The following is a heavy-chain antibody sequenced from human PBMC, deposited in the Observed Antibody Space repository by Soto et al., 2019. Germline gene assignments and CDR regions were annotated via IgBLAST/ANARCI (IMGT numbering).Heavy chain of an antibody. D-gene: IGHD2-15*01. CDR1: GFTFDDYA. Sequence: DVQLVESGGGLVQPGRSLRLSCAASGFTFDDYAMHWVRQAPGKGLEWVSGISWNSGSIGYADSVKGRFTISRDNAKNSLYLQMNSLRAEDTALYYCAKAQTLVVAATPFDYWGQGTLVTVSS. J-gene: IGHJ4*02. CDR3: AKAQTLVVAATPFDY. CDR2: ISWNSGSI. V-gene: IGHV3-9*01.